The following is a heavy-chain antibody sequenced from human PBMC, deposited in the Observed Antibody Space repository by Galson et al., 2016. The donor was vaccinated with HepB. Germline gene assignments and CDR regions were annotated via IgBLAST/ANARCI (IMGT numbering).Heavy chain of an antibody. Sequence: SETLSLTCTVSGGSISHYYWSWIRQPPGKGLEWIGYIHYSGRTDSDPSLKSRVTLSLDTSKNQLSLKLRSVTAADTATYYCTRGIGDPAPGYYYYYMDVWGKGTTVTVSS. CDR2: IHYSGRT. J-gene: IGHJ6*03. CDR3: TRGIGDPAPGYYYYYMDV. V-gene: IGHV4-59*01. CDR1: GGSISHYY. D-gene: IGHD2-21*02.